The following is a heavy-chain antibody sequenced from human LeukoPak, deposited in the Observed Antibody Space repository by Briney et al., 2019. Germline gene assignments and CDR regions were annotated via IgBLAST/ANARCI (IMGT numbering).Heavy chain of an antibody. Sequence: ASVKVSCKASGCTFTGYYMHWVRQAPGQGLEWMGWINPNSGGTNYAQKFQGRVTMTRDTSTSTVYMELSSLRSEDTAVYYCARDIPVGYSYGLDYWGQGTLVTVSS. D-gene: IGHD5-18*01. CDR3: ARDIPVGYSYGLDY. CDR2: INPNSGGT. V-gene: IGHV1-2*02. J-gene: IGHJ4*02. CDR1: GCTFTGYY.